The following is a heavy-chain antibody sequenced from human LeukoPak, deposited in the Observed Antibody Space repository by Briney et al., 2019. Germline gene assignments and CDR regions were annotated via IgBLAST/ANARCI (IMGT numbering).Heavy chain of an antibody. D-gene: IGHD1-26*01. J-gene: IGHJ4*02. CDR2: ISPDGTSK. Sequence: PGGSLRLSCAASGFSFSDAWMHWVRQAPGKGLVWVSRISPDGTSKSYADSVKGRFTISRDNAKNTLSLQMNSLRAEDTGLYYCARADGSHYGLKDYWGQGTLVTVSS. CDR3: ARADGSHYGLKDY. V-gene: IGHV3-74*01. CDR1: GFSFSDAW.